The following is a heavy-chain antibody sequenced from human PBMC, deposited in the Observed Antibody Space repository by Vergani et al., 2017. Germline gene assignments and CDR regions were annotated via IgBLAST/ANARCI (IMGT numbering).Heavy chain of an antibody. CDR1: GGSISSYY. CDR3: ARGQYYDFWSGYYMPLTWEHFDY. D-gene: IGHD3-3*01. CDR2: IYYSGST. Sequence: QVQLQESGPGLVKPSETLSLTCTVSGGSISSYYWSWIRQPPGKGLEWIGYIYYSGSTNYNPSLKSRVTISVDTSKNQFALKLSSVTAADTAVYYWARGQYYDFWSGYYMPLTWEHFDYWGQGTLVTGSS. J-gene: IGHJ4*02. V-gene: IGHV4-59*01.